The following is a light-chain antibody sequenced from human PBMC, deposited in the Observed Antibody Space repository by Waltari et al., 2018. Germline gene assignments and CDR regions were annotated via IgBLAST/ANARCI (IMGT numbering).Light chain of an antibody. CDR1: QDISGA. Sequence: EIQMTQSPSSVSASVGDRVTLTCRAGQDISGALAWYQQKPGQAPNLLIYAVSSLQSGVPSRFSGSGSGTGFTLTISSLQPEELATYYCQQGSSFPPTFGQGTKVEIK. V-gene: IGKV1-12*01. CDR2: AVS. J-gene: IGKJ1*01. CDR3: QQGSSFPPT.